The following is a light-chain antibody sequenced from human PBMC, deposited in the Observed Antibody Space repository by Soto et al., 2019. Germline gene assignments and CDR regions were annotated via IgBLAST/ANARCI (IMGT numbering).Light chain of an antibody. Sequence: EIVLTQSPATLSLSPGERATLCFRASQSVSSYLAWYQQKPGQAPRLLIYDASNRATGIPARFSGSGSGTDFTLTISSLEPEDFAVYYCQQRSNWPPLTFGGGTKVDIK. V-gene: IGKV3-11*01. J-gene: IGKJ4*01. CDR1: QSVSSY. CDR3: QQRSNWPPLT. CDR2: DAS.